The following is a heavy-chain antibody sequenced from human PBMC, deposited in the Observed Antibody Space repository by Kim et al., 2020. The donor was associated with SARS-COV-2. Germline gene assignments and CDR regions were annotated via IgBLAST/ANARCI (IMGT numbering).Heavy chain of an antibody. CDR3: ARDQDDYDNGMDV. J-gene: IGHJ6*02. CDR1: GFTFSSYS. CDR2: ISSSSSYI. V-gene: IGHV3-21*01. D-gene: IGHD2-15*01. Sequence: GGSLRLSCAASGFTFSSYSMNWVRQAPGKGLEWVSSISSSSSYIYYADSVKGRFTISRDNAKNSLYLQMNSLRAEDTAVYYCARDQDDYDNGMDVWGQGTTVTVSS.